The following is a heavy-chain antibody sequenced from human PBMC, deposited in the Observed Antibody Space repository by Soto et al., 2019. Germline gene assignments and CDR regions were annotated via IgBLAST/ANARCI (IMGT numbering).Heavy chain of an antibody. Sequence: GGSLRLSCAASGFTFKNYGIHWVRQAPGKGLVWVSRINGDGDYTNYADSVKGRFTISRDNAKNTLYLQMNGLRAEDTAVYYCARERGGYSSDFWGQGTLVTVSS. CDR2: INGDGDYT. CDR1: GFTFKNYG. D-gene: IGHD2-15*01. V-gene: IGHV3-74*01. J-gene: IGHJ4*02. CDR3: ARERGGYSSDF.